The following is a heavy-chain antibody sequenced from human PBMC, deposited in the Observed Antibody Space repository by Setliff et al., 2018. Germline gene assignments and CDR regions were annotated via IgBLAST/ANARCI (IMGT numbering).Heavy chain of an antibody. CDR3: ARKGWGDY. V-gene: IGHV1-8*02. Sequence: WASVKVSCKASGYTFNTYDINWVRQATGQGLEWMEWMNPDSGHAGFSQKFKGRVSMTRDTSINTAYMELSDLRSEDTGIYYCARKGWGDYWGQGSLVTVSS. CDR2: MNPDSGHA. CDR1: GYTFNTYD. D-gene: IGHD1-26*01. J-gene: IGHJ4*02.